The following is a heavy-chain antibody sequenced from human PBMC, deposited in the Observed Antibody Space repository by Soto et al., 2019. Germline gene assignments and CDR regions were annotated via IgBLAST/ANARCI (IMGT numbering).Heavy chain of an antibody. CDR3: ARVGYTVNSPYYYGIYV. CDR1: GGSINNYF. CDR2: IYYSGNT. J-gene: IGHJ6*02. Sequence: PSETLSLTCTVSGGSINNYFWSWIRQPPGKGLEWIGYIYYSGNTNYNPSLKSRVTISVDTSEKQFSLKLSSVTAADTAVYYCARVGYTVNSPYYYGIYVRSQRTTVPVS. D-gene: IGHD4-4*01. V-gene: IGHV4-59*01.